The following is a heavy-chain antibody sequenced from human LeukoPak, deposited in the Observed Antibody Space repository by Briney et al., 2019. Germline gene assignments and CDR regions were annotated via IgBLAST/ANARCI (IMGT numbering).Heavy chain of an antibody. CDR1: RFTFSSYW. V-gene: IGHV3-7*01. J-gene: IGHJ4*02. CDR3: ARATHIIAVADHYFDY. CDR2: IKQDGSEK. Sequence: GGSLRLSCAASRFTFSSYWMSWVRQAPGKGLEWVANIKQDGSEKYYVDSVKGRFTISRDNAKNSLYLQMNSLRAEDTAVYYCARATHIIAVADHYFDYWGQGTLVTVSS. D-gene: IGHD6-19*01.